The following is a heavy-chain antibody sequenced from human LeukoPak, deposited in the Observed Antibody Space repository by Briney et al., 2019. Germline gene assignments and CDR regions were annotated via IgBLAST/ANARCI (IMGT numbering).Heavy chain of an antibody. Sequence: SETLSLTCTVSGGSISSSSYYWGWIRQPPGKGLEWIGSIYYSGSTYYNPSLKSRVTISVDTSKNQFSLKLSSVTAADTAVYYCAKTKYSSGWYGGVDYWGQGTLVTVSS. D-gene: IGHD6-19*01. CDR2: IYYSGST. V-gene: IGHV4-39*07. CDR3: AKTKYSSGWYGGVDY. J-gene: IGHJ4*02. CDR1: GGSISSSSYY.